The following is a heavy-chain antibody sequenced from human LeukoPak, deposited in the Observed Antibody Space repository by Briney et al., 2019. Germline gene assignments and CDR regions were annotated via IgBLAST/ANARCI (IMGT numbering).Heavy chain of an antibody. V-gene: IGHV4-39*07. D-gene: IGHD1-26*01. CDR1: GGSISSSSYY. J-gene: IGHJ4*02. Sequence: PSETLSLTCTVSGGSISSSSYYWGWIRQPPGKGLEWIGSIYYSGSTYYNPSLKSRVTISVDTSKNQFSLKLSSVTAADTAVYYCARDRRQLELRGDFDYWGQGTLVTVSS. CDR3: ARDRRQLELRGDFDY. CDR2: IYYSGST.